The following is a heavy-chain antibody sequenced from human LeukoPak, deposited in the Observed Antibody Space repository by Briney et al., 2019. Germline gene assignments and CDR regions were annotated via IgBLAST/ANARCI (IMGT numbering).Heavy chain of an antibody. V-gene: IGHV3-20*04. Sequence: GGSLRLSCAVSGFTFGDYGMSWVRQAPGKGLEWVSGINWNGGSTGYADSVKGRFTISRDNAKNSLYLQMNSLRAEDTALYYCARDWYCTNGVCGYDYWGQGTLVTVSS. D-gene: IGHD2-8*01. J-gene: IGHJ4*02. CDR1: GFTFGDYG. CDR3: ARDWYCTNGVCGYDY. CDR2: INWNGGST.